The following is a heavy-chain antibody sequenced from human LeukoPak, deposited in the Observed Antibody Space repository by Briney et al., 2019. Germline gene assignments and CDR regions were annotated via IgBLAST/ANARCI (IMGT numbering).Heavy chain of an antibody. D-gene: IGHD6-6*01. J-gene: IGHJ5*02. CDR2: IIPIFGTA. Sequence: SVKVSCKASGGTFSSYAISWVRQAPGQGLEWMGGIIPIFGTANYAQKFQGRVTITADESTSTAYMELSSLRSEDTAVYYCADSSIAARPFDPWGQGTLVTVSS. CDR1: GGTFSSYA. V-gene: IGHV1-69*13. CDR3: ADSSIAARPFDP.